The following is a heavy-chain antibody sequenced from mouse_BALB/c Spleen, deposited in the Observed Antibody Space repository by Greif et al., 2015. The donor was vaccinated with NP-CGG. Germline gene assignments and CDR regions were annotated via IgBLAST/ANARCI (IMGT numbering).Heavy chain of an antibody. V-gene: IGHV1-7*01. Sequence: QVQLQQSGAELAKPGASVKMSCKASGYTFTSYWMHWVKQRPGQGLEWIGYINPSTGYTEYNQKFKDKATLTADKSSSTAYMQLSSLTSEDSAVYYCARSNYGPYAMDYWGQGTSVTVSS. CDR2: INPSTGYT. J-gene: IGHJ4*01. CDR1: GYTFTSYW. D-gene: IGHD1-2*01. CDR3: ARSNYGPYAMDY.